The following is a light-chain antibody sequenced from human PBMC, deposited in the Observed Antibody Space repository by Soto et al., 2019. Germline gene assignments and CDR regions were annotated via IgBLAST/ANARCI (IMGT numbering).Light chain of an antibody. V-gene: IGKV3-15*01. CDR2: GAS. CDR1: QSVSNY. Sequence: EIVMTQSPATLSVSPGERATLSCRASQSVSNYLAWYQQKPGQAPRLLIYGASTRATGIPARFSGSGSGTEFTLTISSLQSEDFAVYYCQHYHNWPPERTFGQGTKVEIK. CDR3: QHYHNWPPERT. J-gene: IGKJ1*01.